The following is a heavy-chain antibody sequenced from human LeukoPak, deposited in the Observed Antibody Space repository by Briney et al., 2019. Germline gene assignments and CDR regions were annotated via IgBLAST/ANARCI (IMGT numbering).Heavy chain of an antibody. Sequence: GGSLRLSSAVSGFTFSDYGMHWVRQAPGKGPEWVAVIWNDGSSKYYGDSVMGRFTISRDNSKNTLYLQMNSLRAEDTAVYYCAKPTYGPGSFFIVHWGQGTLVTVSS. J-gene: IGHJ4*02. CDR1: GFTFSDYG. CDR2: IWNDGSSK. CDR3: AKPTYGPGSFFIVH. V-gene: IGHV3-33*06. D-gene: IGHD3-10*01.